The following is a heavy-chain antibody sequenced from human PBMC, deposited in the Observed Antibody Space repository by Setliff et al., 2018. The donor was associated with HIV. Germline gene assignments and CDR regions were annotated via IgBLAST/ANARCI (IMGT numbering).Heavy chain of an antibody. CDR2: IHAGNGYT. Sequence: EASVKVSCKTTGGTFNIFSITWVRQAPGQGLEWMGWIHAGNGYTKYSQKFQGRVTFTRDTAASAAYMDLSSLRSEDTAVYYCARIWGIPPLYYFDYWGQGTLVTVSS. V-gene: IGHV1-3*01. CDR3: ARIWGIPPLYYFDY. CDR1: GGTFNIFS. J-gene: IGHJ4*02. D-gene: IGHD3-16*01.